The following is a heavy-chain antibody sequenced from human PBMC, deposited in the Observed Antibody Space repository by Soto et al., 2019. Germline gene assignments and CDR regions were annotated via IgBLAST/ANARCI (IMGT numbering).Heavy chain of an antibody. CDR2: INPSGGST. CDR1: GYTFTSYY. V-gene: IGHV1-46*01. Sequence: QVQLVQSGAEVKKPGASVKVSCKASGYTFTSYYMHWVRQAPGQGLEWMGIINPSGGSTSYAQKFQGRVTMTRDTSTSTVYMELSSLRSEDTAVYYCARDQNYGLFVRRQYYGMDVWGQGTTVTVSS. D-gene: IGHD3-10*01. J-gene: IGHJ6*02. CDR3: ARDQNYGLFVRRQYYGMDV.